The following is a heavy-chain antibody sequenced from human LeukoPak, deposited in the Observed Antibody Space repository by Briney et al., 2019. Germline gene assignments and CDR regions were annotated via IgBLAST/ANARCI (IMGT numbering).Heavy chain of an antibody. J-gene: IGHJ4*02. D-gene: IGHD3-16*02. Sequence: GGSLRLSCAASGFTFSSFGMHWVRQAPGKGLEWVAVISYDGSNPYYADSVKGRFTISGDNSKNTLYLQMNSLRAEDTAVYYCAKDHYDYIGGTYRDFDYWGQGTLVTVSS. V-gene: IGHV3-30*18. CDR3: AKDHYDYIGGTYRDFDY. CDR2: ISYDGSNP. CDR1: GFTFSSFG.